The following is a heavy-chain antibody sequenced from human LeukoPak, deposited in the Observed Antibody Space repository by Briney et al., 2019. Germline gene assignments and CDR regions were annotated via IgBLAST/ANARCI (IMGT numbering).Heavy chain of an antibody. CDR1: GGSISSYY. V-gene: IGHV4-59*08. CDR3: ARHTGVQLWNPNWFDP. Sequence: SETLSLTCTVSGGSISSYYWSWIRQPPGKGLEWIGFIYYSGSTNYNPSLKSRVTISVDTSKNQFSLKLTSVTAADTAVYYCARHTGVQLWNPNWFDPWGQGILVTVSS. J-gene: IGHJ5*02. CDR2: IYYSGST. D-gene: IGHD5-18*01.